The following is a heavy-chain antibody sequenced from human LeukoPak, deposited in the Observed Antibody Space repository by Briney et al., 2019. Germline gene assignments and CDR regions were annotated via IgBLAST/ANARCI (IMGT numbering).Heavy chain of an antibody. CDR1: GFTFSSYW. D-gene: IGHD6-13*01. J-gene: IGHJ4*02. V-gene: IGHV3-74*01. CDR3: ARPSAAGPYFDY. Sequence: GGSLRLSCAASGFTFSSYWMHWVRQAPGKGLVWVSHINTDGRSTGHADSVKGRFTISRDNAKNTLYLQMNSLRAEDTAVCYCARPSAAGPYFDYWGQGTLATVSS. CDR2: INTDGRST.